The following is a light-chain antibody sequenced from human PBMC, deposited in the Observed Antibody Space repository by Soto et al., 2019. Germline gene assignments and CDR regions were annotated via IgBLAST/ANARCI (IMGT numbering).Light chain of an antibody. CDR3: NSYTNSSAVV. V-gene: IGLV2-14*01. Sequence: QSVLTQPASVSGSPGQSITISCAGTRDDIGAYDYVSWYQQHPGNAPKLLDYEVTNRPSGVSDRFSGSKSGNTASLTISGLQAEDEADYYCNSYTNSSAVVFGGGTKVTVL. CDR2: EVT. J-gene: IGLJ2*01. CDR1: RDDIGAYDY.